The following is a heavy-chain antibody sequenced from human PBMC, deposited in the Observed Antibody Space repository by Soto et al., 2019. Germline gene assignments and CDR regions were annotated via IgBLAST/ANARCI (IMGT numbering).Heavy chain of an antibody. V-gene: IGHV3-30-3*01. CDR3: ARDIAAAGTSYYYYGMDV. CDR2: ISYDGINK. CDR1: GFTFSSYA. D-gene: IGHD6-13*01. Sequence: GGSLRLSCATSGFTFSSYALHWVRQAPGKGLEWVALISYDGINKYYADSVKGRFTISRDNSKNTLYLQMNSLRAEDTAVYYCARDIAAAGTSYYYYGMDVWGQGTTVTSP. J-gene: IGHJ6*02.